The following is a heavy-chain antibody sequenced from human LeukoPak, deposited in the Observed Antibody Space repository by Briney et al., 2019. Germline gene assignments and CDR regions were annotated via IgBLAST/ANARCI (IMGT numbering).Heavy chain of an antibody. D-gene: IGHD3-3*01. CDR2: ISSSSSYI. CDR1: GFTFSSYS. J-gene: IGHJ4*02. V-gene: IGHV3-21*01. Sequence: GGSLRLSCAASGFTFSSYSMNWVRQAPGKGLEWVSSISSSSSYIYYADSVKGRFTISRDNAKNSLYLQMNSLRAEDTAVYYCARGENEWLLVRFRDYWGQGTLVTVSS. CDR3: ARGENEWLLVRFRDY.